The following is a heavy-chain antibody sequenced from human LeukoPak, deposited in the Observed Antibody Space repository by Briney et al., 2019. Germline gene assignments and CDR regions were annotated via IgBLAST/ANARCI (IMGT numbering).Heavy chain of an antibody. Sequence: SETLSLTCAVYGGSFSGYYWSWIRQPPGKGLEWIGEINHSGSTNYNPSLKSRVTISVDTSKNQFSLKLSSVTAADTAVYYCAREKYGSGSCYIGYNWFDPWGQGTLVTVSS. D-gene: IGHD3-10*01. CDR3: AREKYGSGSCYIGYNWFDP. CDR1: GGSFSGYY. J-gene: IGHJ5*02. V-gene: IGHV4-34*01. CDR2: INHSGST.